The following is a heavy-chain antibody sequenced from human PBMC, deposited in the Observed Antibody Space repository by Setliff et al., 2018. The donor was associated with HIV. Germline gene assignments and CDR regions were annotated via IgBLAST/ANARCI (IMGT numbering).Heavy chain of an antibody. J-gene: IGHJ3*01. V-gene: IGHV1-18*01. CDR1: GYTFTSYG. D-gene: IGHD2-2*02. CDR2: ISGYDGNT. CDR3: ARDPGCRTSCYNDAFDV. Sequence: ASVKVSCKASGYTFTSYGITWVRQAPGQGLEWTGWISGYDGNTNHAQKPQGRVTMTTDTFTSTAYMELRSLRSDDTAVYYCARDPGCRTSCYNDAFDVWGQGTMVTVSS.